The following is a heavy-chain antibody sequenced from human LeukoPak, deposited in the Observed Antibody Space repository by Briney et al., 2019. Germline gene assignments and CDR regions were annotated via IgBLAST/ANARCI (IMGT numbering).Heavy chain of an antibody. D-gene: IGHD3-22*01. CDR3: ARDGPYYYDSSGYERDAFDI. CDR2: INTNTGNP. Sequence: ASVKVSCKASGYTFTSYAMNWVRQAPGQGLEWMGWINTNTGNPTYVQGFTGRFVFSLDISVSTAYLQISSLKAEDTAVYYCARDGPYYYDSSGYERDAFDIWGQGTMVTVSS. CDR1: GYTFTSYA. V-gene: IGHV7-4-1*02. J-gene: IGHJ3*02.